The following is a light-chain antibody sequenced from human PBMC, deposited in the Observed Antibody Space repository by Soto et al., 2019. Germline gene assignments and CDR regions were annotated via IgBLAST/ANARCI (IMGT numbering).Light chain of an antibody. CDR2: DVS. Sequence: QSALTQPASVSGSPGQSITISCTGTSSDVGTYKYVSWYQQHPGKAPKLMIYDVSNRPSGVSNRFSGSKSGNTASLTISGLQAEDEADYYCSSYTSSRTVVFGGGTQLTVL. J-gene: IGLJ2*01. CDR3: SSYTSSRTVV. CDR1: SSDVGTYKY. V-gene: IGLV2-14*01.